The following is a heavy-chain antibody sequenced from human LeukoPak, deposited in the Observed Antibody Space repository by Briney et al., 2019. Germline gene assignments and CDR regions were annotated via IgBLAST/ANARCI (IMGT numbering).Heavy chain of an antibody. CDR2: IKPMFGTG. J-gene: IGHJ4*02. V-gene: IGHV1-69*13. Sequence: GASVKVSCKTSGGNSNFFAINWVRQAPGQGLEWMGVIKPMFGTGSIPNIATGDYAQKFQGRLSMNADESSTTAYMELSSLRSGNPAVYFCAREIFDSTSGVSQGFDYWGQGTLVTVSS. D-gene: IGHD3-3*01. CDR3: AREIFDSTSGVSQGFDY. CDR1: GGNSNFFA.